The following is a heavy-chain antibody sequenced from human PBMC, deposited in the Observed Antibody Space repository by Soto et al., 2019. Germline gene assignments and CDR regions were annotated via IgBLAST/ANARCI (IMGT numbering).Heavy chain of an antibody. D-gene: IGHD2-21*01. CDR1: SGSFSAYY. CDR2: INRSGSN. Sequence: SETLSLTCAVSSGSFSAYYWSWSRQSQGKVLEWIGEINRSGSNNYNRSLKSQVTISVDTSKNHFSLKLSSVTAADTAVYFCARVRDPSGMDVWGKGTTVPVS. J-gene: IGHJ6*04. V-gene: IGHV4-34*01. CDR3: ARVRDPSGMDV.